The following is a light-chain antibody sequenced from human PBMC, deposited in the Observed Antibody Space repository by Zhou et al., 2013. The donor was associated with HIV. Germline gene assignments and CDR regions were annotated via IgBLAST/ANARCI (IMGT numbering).Light chain of an antibody. CDR2: GAS. CDR1: QGIANY. Sequence: DIRMTQFPSTLSASVGDRVTITCRASQGIANYVAWFQQKPGKVPKNLIYGASVLRSGVPSRFSGSGSGTDFTLTISSLQPEDVASYYCQNYNTVPWTFGQGTKVEIK. V-gene: IGKV1-27*01. J-gene: IGKJ1*01. CDR3: QNYNTVPWT.